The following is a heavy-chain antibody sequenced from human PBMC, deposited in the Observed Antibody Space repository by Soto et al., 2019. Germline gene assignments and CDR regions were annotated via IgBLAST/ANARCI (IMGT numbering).Heavy chain of an antibody. CDR3: AKGRGGSGSLTPRVDF. V-gene: IGHV3-23*01. CDR2: ISGGGDTT. D-gene: IGHD3-10*01. J-gene: IGHJ4*02. CDR1: GFTFNNYA. Sequence: EVQLLESGGGLVQPGGSLRLSCAASGFTFNNYAMTWVRQAPGNGLEWVSAISGGGDTTSYADSVKGRFTVYRDGSKITLYLQMSSLRAEDTALYYCAKGRGGSGSLTPRVDFWGQGTLVTVSS.